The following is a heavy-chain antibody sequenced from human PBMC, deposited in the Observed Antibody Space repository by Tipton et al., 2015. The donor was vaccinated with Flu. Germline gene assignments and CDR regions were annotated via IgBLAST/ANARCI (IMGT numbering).Heavy chain of an antibody. CDR2: IRHYVTNT. Sequence: SLRLSCAASGFTFSTYGMHWVRQAPGKGLEWVAFIRHYVTNTYYVDSVRGRFTISRDNSKNTVYLQMNNLRGEDTAVYYCAKDNDPSNVPHYWGQGTLVTVSS. D-gene: IGHD1-1*01. CDR1: GFTFSTYG. V-gene: IGHV3-30*02. J-gene: IGHJ4*02. CDR3: AKDNDPSNVPHY.